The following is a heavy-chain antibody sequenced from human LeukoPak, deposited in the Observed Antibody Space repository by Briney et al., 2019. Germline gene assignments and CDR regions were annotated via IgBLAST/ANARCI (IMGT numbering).Heavy chain of an antibody. CDR1: GFTFSSYA. CDR3: ARALLVSGGYSGSDY. Sequence: GGSLRLSCSASGFTFSSYAMYWVRQAPGKGLEYVSVISSNGGSTYYADSVKGRFTISRDNAKNSLYLQMNSLRAEDTAVYYCARALLVSGGYSGSDYWGQGTLVTVSS. CDR2: ISSNGGST. V-gene: IGHV3-64*04. J-gene: IGHJ4*02. D-gene: IGHD1-26*01.